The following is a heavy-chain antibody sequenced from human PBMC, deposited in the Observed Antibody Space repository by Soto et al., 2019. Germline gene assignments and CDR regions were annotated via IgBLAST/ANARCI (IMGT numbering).Heavy chain of an antibody. CDR3: ARKHYYYGSGSPPEYYYGMDV. CDR2: IIPIFGTA. D-gene: IGHD3-10*01. Sequence: QVQLVQSGAEVKKPGSSVKVSCNASGGTFSSYAISWVRQAPGQGLEWMEGIIPIFGTANYAEKFRSRVTITADESTSTAYMELSSLRSEDTVVYYCARKHYYYGSGSPPEYYYGMDVWGQGTTVTVSS. CDR1: GGTFSSYA. J-gene: IGHJ6*02. V-gene: IGHV1-69*01.